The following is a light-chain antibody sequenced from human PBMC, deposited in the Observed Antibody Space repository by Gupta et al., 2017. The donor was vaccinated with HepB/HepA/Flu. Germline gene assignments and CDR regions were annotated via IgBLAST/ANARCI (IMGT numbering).Light chain of an antibody. CDR1: QSLLHSDGNTY. CDR3: MQAKQFPWT. J-gene: IGKJ1*01. V-gene: IGKV2-24*01. Sequence: DIVMTQTPLSSPVTLGQPASISCRSSQSLLHSDGNTYLSWFQQRPGQPPRLLFYKTSNRFSGVPDRFSGSGAGTDFTLQINRVEAEDVGVYYCMQAKQFPWTFGQGTKVEIK. CDR2: KTS.